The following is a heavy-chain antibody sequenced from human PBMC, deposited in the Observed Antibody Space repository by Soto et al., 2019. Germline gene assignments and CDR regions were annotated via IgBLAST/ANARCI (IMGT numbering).Heavy chain of an antibody. J-gene: IGHJ5*02. Sequence: AGGSLRLSCAASGFTFSSYSMNWVRQAPGKGLEWVSYISSSSSTIYYADSVKGRFTISRDNAKNSLYLQMNSLRDEDTAVYYCARDLISGWYGRNWFDPWGQGTLVTVSS. CDR1: GFTFSSYS. V-gene: IGHV3-48*02. CDR2: ISSSSSTI. CDR3: ARDLISGWYGRNWFDP. D-gene: IGHD6-19*01.